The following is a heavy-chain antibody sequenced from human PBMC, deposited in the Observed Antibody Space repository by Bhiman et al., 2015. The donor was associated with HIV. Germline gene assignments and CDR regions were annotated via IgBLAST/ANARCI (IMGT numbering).Heavy chain of an antibody. V-gene: IGHV3-9*01. CDR2: ISWNSGGI. CDR3: AKGLGIVATAYFDS. Sequence: DVQLVESGGGLVQPGRSLRLSCAVSGFTFDDYAMHWVRQAPGKGLEWVSGISWNSGGIDYADSVKGRFTISRDNAKNSLYLQMNSLRAEDTAFYYCAKGLGIVATAYFDSWGQGTLVTVSS. D-gene: IGHD5-12*01. J-gene: IGHJ4*02. CDR1: GFTFDDYA.